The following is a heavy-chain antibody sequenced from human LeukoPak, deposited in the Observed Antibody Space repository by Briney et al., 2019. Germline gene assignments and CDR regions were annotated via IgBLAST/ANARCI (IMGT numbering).Heavy chain of an antibody. D-gene: IGHD5/OR15-5a*01. V-gene: IGHV1-46*01. CDR1: GGTFSSYA. J-gene: IGHJ5*02. CDR3: ARDVSGSNWFDP. Sequence: ASVKVSCKASGGTFSSYAISWVRQAPGQGLEWMGIINPSDGGTSYAQKFQGRVTMTRDTSTSTVYMEVSSLRSEDTAVYYCARDVSGSNWFDPWGQGTLVTVSS. CDR2: INPSDGGT.